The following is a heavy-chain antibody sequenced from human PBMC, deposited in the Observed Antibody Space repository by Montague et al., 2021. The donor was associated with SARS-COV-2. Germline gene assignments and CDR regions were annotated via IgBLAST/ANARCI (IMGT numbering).Heavy chain of an antibody. CDR2: ISSSSSTI. J-gene: IGHJ4*02. CDR1: GFTFSSYS. Sequence: SLRLSCAASGFTFSSYSMNWVRQTPGKGLEWVSYISSSSSTIYYADSVKGRFTISRDNAKNSLYLQMNSLRDEDTAVYYCARDQVLWFGEHVVWGQGTLVPVPS. D-gene: IGHD3-10*01. CDR3: ARDQVLWFGEHVV. V-gene: IGHV3-48*02.